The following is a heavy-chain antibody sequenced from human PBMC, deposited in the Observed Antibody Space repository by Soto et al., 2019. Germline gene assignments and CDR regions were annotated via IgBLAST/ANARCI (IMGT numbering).Heavy chain of an antibody. Sequence: QVQLVQSGAEVKKPGASVTVSCKASAYSFTTYHIHWVRQAPGQGLEWMGLINPDAGATNYAQRFQGRLIQNRDTSTNTVYMELRSLTFDDTAVYYCARGDIVLVPASEGNWFDPWGQGTLVTVSS. V-gene: IGHV1-46*01. CDR1: AYSFTTYH. J-gene: IGHJ5*02. CDR3: ARGDIVLVPASEGNWFDP. CDR2: INPDAGAT. D-gene: IGHD2-2*01.